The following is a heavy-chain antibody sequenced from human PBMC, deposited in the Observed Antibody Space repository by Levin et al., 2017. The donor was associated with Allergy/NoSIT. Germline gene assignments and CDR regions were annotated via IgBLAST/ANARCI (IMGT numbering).Heavy chain of an antibody. Sequence: GESLKISCAASGFTFSSYSMNWVRQAPGKGLEWVSFISSSSSTIYYADSVKGRFTISRDNAKNSLYLQVNGLRAEDTAVYYCARASSGWTYYFDYWGQGTLVTVSS. J-gene: IGHJ4*02. CDR3: ARASSGWTYYFDY. V-gene: IGHV3-48*01. CDR1: GFTFSSYS. D-gene: IGHD6-19*01. CDR2: ISSSSSTI.